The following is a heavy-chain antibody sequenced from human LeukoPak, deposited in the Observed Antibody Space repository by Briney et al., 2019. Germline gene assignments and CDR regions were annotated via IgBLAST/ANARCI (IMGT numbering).Heavy chain of an antibody. CDR1: VDSISSYY. J-gene: IGHJ4*02. D-gene: IGHD6-19*01. CDR3: ARHGSRAVAGYFDY. Sequence: SEPLSLTCTVSVDSISSYYWSWIRQSPGKGLEWIGYIYYSGSTYYNPSLPSRVTISVDTSKNQFSLRLTSVTAADTAVYYCARHGSRAVAGYFDYWGQGGLVGVSS. CDR2: IYYSGST. V-gene: IGHV4-59*08.